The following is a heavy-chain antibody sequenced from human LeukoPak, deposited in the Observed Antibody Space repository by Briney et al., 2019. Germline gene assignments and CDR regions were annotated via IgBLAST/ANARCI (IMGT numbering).Heavy chain of an antibody. V-gene: IGHV3-15*05. CDR3: TTDRSCRAVANCDWFVP. Sequence: GGSLRLSCAASGFTFSNAWMNWVRQAPGKGLEWVGRIKRKSDGGKTDYAATVEGRFTISRDDSKNKLYLQMNSLNTEDTGVYYCTTDRSCRAVANCDWFVPWGQGTLVTVSS. D-gene: IGHD6-19*01. CDR2: IKRKSDGGKT. J-gene: IGHJ5*02. CDR1: GFTFSNAW.